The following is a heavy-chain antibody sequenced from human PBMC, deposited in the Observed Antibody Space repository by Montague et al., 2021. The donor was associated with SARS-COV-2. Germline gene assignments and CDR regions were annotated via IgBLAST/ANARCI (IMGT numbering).Heavy chain of an antibody. D-gene: IGHD1-20*01. J-gene: IGHJ5*02. CDR3: ARTEDNWNDWFDP. Sequence: SETLSLTCSVSGGSISSYYWSWIRKSPGTGLERIGYIFHGGITDSNSSLKSQVTISVDMSKTQYSLPLNSMTAADSAAYYCARTEDNWNDWFDPWGQGTLVTVSS. CDR1: GGSISSYY. V-gene: IGHV4-59*13. CDR2: IFHGGIT.